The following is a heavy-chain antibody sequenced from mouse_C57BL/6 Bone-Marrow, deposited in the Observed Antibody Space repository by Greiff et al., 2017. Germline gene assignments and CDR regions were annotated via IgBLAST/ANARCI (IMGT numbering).Heavy chain of an antibody. V-gene: IGHV5-4*01. CDR3: ARDGPAWFAY. Sequence: EVKVVESGGGLVKPGGSLKLSCAASGFTFSSYAMSWVRQTPEKRLEWVATISDGGSYTYYPDNVKGRFTISRDNAKNNLYLQMSHLKSEDTAMYYCARDGPAWFAYWGQGTLVTVSA. CDR2: ISDGGSYT. CDR1: GFTFSSYA. J-gene: IGHJ3*01.